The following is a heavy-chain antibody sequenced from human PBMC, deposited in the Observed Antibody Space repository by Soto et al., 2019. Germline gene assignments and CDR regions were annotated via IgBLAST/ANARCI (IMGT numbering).Heavy chain of an antibody. CDR2: IIPIFGTA. CDR1: GGTFSSYA. CDR3: ARALRREQQGPYYYDGMDV. Sequence: QVQLVQSGAEVKKPGSSVKVSCKASGGTFSSYAISWVRQAPGQGLGWMGGIIPIFGTANYAQKFQGRGTITADESTSTDYMELSRLRSEDTAVYYCARALRREQQGPYYYDGMDVWGQGTTVTVSS. D-gene: IGHD6-13*01. V-gene: IGHV1-69*12. J-gene: IGHJ6*02.